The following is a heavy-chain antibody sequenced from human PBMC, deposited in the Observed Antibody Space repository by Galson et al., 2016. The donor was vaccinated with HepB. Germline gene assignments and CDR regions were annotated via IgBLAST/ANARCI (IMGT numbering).Heavy chain of an antibody. J-gene: IGHJ4*02. CDR1: GFTFSNYG. CDR3: ATEAPIAAPTLDY. D-gene: IGHD6-6*01. V-gene: IGHV3-33*08. CDR2: IWYDGSNK. Sequence: SLRLSCAASGFTFSNYGMTWVRQAPGKGLEWVAVIWYDGSNKFHADSVKGRFTISRDNSKNTLYLQMNSLRAEDTALYYCATEAPIAAPTLDYWGQGTLVTVSS.